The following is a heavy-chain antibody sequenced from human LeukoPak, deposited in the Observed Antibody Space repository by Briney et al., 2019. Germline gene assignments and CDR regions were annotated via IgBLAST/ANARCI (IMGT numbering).Heavy chain of an antibody. CDR1: GGSTRSSSYY. CDR2: IYYNGST. V-gene: IGHV4-39*01. Sequence: PSETLSLTCIVSGGSTRSSSYYWGWVRQPPGKGLEWIGNIYYNGSTYYNPSLKSRVTISVDTSKNQFSLRLSSVTAADTAVYYCARHQSYFDVLTGYSFDYWGQGTLVTVSS. CDR3: ARHQSYFDVLTGYSFDY. D-gene: IGHD3-9*01. J-gene: IGHJ4*02.